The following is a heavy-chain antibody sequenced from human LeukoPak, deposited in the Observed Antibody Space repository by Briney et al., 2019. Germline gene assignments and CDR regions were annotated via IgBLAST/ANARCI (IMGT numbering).Heavy chain of an antibody. CDR2: ISSSGSTI. Sequence: GGSLRLSCAASGFTFSSYEMNWVRQAPGKGLERVSYISSSGSTIYYADSVKGRFTISRDNAKNSLYLQMNSLRAEDTAVYYCARDPGCCPFDYWGQGTLVTVSS. D-gene: IGHD2-8*01. J-gene: IGHJ4*02. CDR1: GFTFSSYE. CDR3: ARDPGCCPFDY. V-gene: IGHV3-48*03.